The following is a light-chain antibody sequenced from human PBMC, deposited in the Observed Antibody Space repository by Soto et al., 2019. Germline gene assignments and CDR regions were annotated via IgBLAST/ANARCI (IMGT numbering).Light chain of an antibody. Sequence: QSALTQPASVSGSPGQSITISCTGTSSDVGGYNYVSWYQQHPGKDPKLMIYEVSNRPSGVSNRFSGSKSGNTASLTISGLQAEDEADYYCSSDTSSSTLVFGGGTKLTVL. CDR2: EVS. J-gene: IGLJ3*02. CDR3: SSDTSSSTLV. CDR1: SSDVGGYNY. V-gene: IGLV2-14*01.